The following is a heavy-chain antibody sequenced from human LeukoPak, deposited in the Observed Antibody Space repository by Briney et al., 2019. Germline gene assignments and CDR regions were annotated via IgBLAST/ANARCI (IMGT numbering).Heavy chain of an antibody. J-gene: IGHJ6*03. CDR3: ARLAIFGVVPYMDV. CDR2: VYTSGSA. Sequence: SETLSLTCTVSGASISSYWWSWVRQPAGKGLEWLGRVYTSGSAVYNPSLSSRVTMSVDTSKNQFSLKLSSVTAADTAVYYCARLAIFGVVPYMDVWGKGTTVTVSS. CDR1: GASISSYW. V-gene: IGHV4-4*07. D-gene: IGHD3-3*01.